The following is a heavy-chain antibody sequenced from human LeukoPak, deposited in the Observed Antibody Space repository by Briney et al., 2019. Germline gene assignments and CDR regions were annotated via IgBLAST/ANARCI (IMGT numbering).Heavy chain of an antibody. Sequence: GGSLRLSCAASGFTFSSYAMSWVRQAPGKGLEWVSAISGSGGSTYYADSVEGRFTISRDNSKNTLYLQMNSLRAEDTAVYYCAKALRFLEWLFGYWGQGTLVTVSS. J-gene: IGHJ4*02. CDR1: GFTFSSYA. CDR3: AKALRFLEWLFGY. CDR2: ISGSGGST. D-gene: IGHD3-3*01. V-gene: IGHV3-23*01.